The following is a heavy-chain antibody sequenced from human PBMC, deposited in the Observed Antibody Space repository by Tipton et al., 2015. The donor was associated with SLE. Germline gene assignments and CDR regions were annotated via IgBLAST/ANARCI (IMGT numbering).Heavy chain of an antibody. CDR1: GGSISSGGYY. Sequence: TLSLTCTVSGGSISSGGYYWSWIRQHPGKGLEWIGYIYYSGSTYYNPSLKSRVTISVDTSKNQFSLKLSSVTAADTAVYYCARAPVAGYYFDYWGQGTLVTVSS. CDR2: IYYSGST. V-gene: IGHV4-31*03. D-gene: IGHD4-23*01. CDR3: ARAPVAGYYFDY. J-gene: IGHJ4*02.